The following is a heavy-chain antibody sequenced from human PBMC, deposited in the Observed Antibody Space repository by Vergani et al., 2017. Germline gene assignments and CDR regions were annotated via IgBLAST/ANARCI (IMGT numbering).Heavy chain of an antibody. J-gene: IGHJ1*01. Sequence: QVHLVESGGGVVQPGRSLRLSCVVSGFTSSYYGMHWVRQAPGKGLEWVAVISYDGTQKYYADSVKGRFTISRDNSKSTLYLQMNSLITEDTAVYYCATKSCGTPVCQIGYFREWGQGTLVTVSS. CDR3: ATKSCGTPVCQIGYFRE. CDR2: ISYDGTQK. D-gene: IGHD1-1*01. CDR1: GFTSSYYG. V-gene: IGHV3-30*03.